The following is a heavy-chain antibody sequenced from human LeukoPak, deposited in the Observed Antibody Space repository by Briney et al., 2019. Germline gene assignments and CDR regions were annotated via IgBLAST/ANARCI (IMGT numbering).Heavy chain of an antibody. D-gene: IGHD2-15*01. Sequence: SGTLSLTCAVSGGSISSSNWWSWVRQPPGKGLEWIGEIYHSGSTNYNPSLKSRVTISVDKSKNQFSLKLSSVTAADTAVYYCARDRCSGGSCLNWFDPWGQGTLVTVSS. V-gene: IGHV4-4*02. J-gene: IGHJ5*02. CDR3: ARDRCSGGSCLNWFDP. CDR1: GGSISSSNW. CDR2: IYHSGST.